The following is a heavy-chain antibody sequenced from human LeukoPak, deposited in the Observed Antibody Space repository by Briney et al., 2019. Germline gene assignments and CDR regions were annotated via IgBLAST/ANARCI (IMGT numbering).Heavy chain of an antibody. CDR3: AREFGYSSSWVDY. D-gene: IGHD6-13*01. V-gene: IGHV4-34*01. CDR1: GGSFSGYY. Sequence: SGTLSLTCAVYGGSFSGYYWSWIRQPPGKGLEWVGEINHSGSTNYNPSLKSRVTISVDTSKNQFSLKLSSVTAADTAVYYCAREFGYSSSWVDYWGQGTLVTVSS. J-gene: IGHJ4*02. CDR2: INHSGST.